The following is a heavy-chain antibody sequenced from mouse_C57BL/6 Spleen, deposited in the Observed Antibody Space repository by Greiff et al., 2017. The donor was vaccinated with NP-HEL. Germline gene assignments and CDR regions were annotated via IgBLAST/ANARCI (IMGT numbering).Heavy chain of an antibody. J-gene: IGHJ3*01. CDR2: IYPGDGDT. Sequence: VQLQQSGPELVKPGASVKISCKASGYAFSSSWMNWVKQRPGKGLEWIGRIYPGDGDTNYNGKFKGKATLTADKSSSTAYMQLSSLTSEDSAVYFCARGDDYGSSWAYWGQGTLVTVSA. CDR3: ARGDDYGSSWAY. D-gene: IGHD1-1*01. V-gene: IGHV1-82*01. CDR1: GYAFSSSW.